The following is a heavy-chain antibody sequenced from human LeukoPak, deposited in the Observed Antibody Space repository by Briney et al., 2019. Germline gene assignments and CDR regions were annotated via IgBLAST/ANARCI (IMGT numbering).Heavy chain of an antibody. J-gene: IGHJ6*03. CDR1: GGTFSSYA. V-gene: IGHV1-69*01. CDR3: ARSPSGSYHGFYYYYMDV. D-gene: IGHD1-26*01. Sequence: GSSVKVSCKASGGTFSSYAISWVRQAPGQGLEWMGGIIPIFGTANYAQKFQGRVTITADESTSTAYMELSSLRSEDTAVYYCARSPSGSYHGFYYYYMDVWGKGTTVTVSS. CDR2: IIPIFGTA.